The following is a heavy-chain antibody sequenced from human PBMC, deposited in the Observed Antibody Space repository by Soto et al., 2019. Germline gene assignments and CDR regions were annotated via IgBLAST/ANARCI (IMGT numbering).Heavy chain of an antibody. J-gene: IGHJ4*02. CDR2: INTGNGDT. CDR1: GYTFTTYT. CDR3: ARVRHVSGSYWGSYDY. Sequence: ASVKVSCKASGYTFTTYTMHWVRQAPGQGLEWMGWINTGNGDTKYSQNFQGRVTITRDTSARTAYMELTSLTSEDTAVYYCARVRHVSGSYWGSYDYWGQGTLVTVSS. V-gene: IGHV1-3*04. D-gene: IGHD3-10*01.